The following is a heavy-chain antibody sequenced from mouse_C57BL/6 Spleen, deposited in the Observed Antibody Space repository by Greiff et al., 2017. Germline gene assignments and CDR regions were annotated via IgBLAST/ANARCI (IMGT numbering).Heavy chain of an antibody. D-gene: IGHD2-2*01. CDR3: ARGYDEAMDY. CDR2: IGSGGNT. CDR1: GFSFTSYG. V-gene: IGHV2-2*01. J-gene: IGHJ4*01. Sequence: VQLQQSGPGLVKPSQRLSFTCTVSGFSFTSYGVHWVRQSPGKGLEWLGVIGSGGNTDYNAAFISRLSISKNTAKSQVFFKMSSLQADDTAIYYCARGYDEAMDYWGQGTSVTVSS.